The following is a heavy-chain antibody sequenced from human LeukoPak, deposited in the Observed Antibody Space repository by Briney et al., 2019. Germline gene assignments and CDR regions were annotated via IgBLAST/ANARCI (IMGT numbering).Heavy chain of an antibody. CDR2: IYYSGST. V-gene: IGHV4-59*01. Sequence: SETLSLTCTVSGGSISSYYWSWIRQPPGKGLEWIGYIYYSGSTNYNPPLKSRVTISVDTSKNQFSLKLSSVTAADTAVYYCARGWKRIKSYYYDSSGHPTYAFDIWGQGTMVTVSS. CDR3: ARGWKRIKSYYYDSSGHPTYAFDI. CDR1: GGSISSYY. J-gene: IGHJ3*02. D-gene: IGHD3-22*01.